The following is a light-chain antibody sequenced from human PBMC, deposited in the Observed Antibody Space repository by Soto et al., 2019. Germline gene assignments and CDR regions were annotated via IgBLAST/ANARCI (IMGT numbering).Light chain of an antibody. V-gene: IGKV3-20*01. CDR3: QQYGNTPWTT. CDR2: GTS. CDR1: QSVSTDY. Sequence: EIVLTQSPGTLSLSPGERATLSCRASQSVSTDYLACYQQKPGQAPRLLIHGTSSRATGIPDRFSGSGSGTDFALTISRLEPEDFAAYYRQQYGNTPWTTFGQGTKVEIK. J-gene: IGKJ1*01.